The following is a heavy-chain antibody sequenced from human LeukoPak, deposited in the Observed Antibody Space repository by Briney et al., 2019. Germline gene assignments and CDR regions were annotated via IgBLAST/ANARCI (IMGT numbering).Heavy chain of an antibody. J-gene: IGHJ6*02. D-gene: IGHD4-17*01. CDR3: ARAPYGDYGAYYYGMDV. Sequence: SQTLSLTCTVSGGSISSGGYYWSWIRQHPGKGLEWIGYIYYSGSTYYNPSLKSRVTISVDTSKNQFSLKLSSVTAADTAVYYCARAPYGDYGAYYYGMDVWGQGTTVTVSS. V-gene: IGHV4-31*03. CDR1: GGSISSGGYY. CDR2: IYYSGST.